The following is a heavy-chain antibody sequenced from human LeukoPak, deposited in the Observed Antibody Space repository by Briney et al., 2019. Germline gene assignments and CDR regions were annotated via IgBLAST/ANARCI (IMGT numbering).Heavy chain of an antibody. V-gene: IGHV1-69*13. D-gene: IGHD2-8*01. CDR2: IIPIFGTA. J-gene: IGHJ6*02. Sequence: ASVKVSCKASGGTFSSYAISWVRQAPGQGLEWMGGIIPIFGTANYAQKFQGRVTITADESTSTAYMELSSLRSEDTAVNYCARADGRYYYYYGMDVWGQGTTVTVSS. CDR3: ARADGRYYYYYGMDV. CDR1: GGTFSSYA.